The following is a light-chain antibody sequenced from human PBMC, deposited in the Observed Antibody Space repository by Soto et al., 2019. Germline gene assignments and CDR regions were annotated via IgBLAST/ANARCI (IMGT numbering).Light chain of an antibody. CDR3: QQYGSSRT. CDR2: GAS. V-gene: IGKV3-20*01. Sequence: DIVLTQSPGTLSLSPGERATLSCRATQSVGSSYLAWYQQKPGQAPRLLIYGASSRATGIPDRFSGSGSGTDFTLTSSRLEPEDFAVYYCQQYGSSRTFGQGTKLEIK. CDR1: QSVGSSY. J-gene: IGKJ2*01.